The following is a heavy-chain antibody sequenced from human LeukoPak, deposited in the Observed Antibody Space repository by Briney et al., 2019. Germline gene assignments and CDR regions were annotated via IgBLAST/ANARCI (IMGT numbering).Heavy chain of an antibody. Sequence: GASVKVSCKASGYTFTDYHMHWVRQAPGQGLEWMGGIISMYDTASYAEKFRGRVTVTADESTSTAYVEMTNLMSDDTAVYYCARDTDLAAAGTEGFDYWGQGTLVTVSS. CDR3: ARDTDLAAAGTEGFDY. V-gene: IGHV1-69*13. CDR1: GYTFTDYH. J-gene: IGHJ4*02. CDR2: IISMYDTA. D-gene: IGHD6-19*01.